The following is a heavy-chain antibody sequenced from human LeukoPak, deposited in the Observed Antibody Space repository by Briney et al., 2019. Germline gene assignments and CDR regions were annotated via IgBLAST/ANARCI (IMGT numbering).Heavy chain of an antibody. CDR1: GYTFTGYY. D-gene: IGHD1-1*01. Sequence: ASVKVSCKTSGYTFTGYYMHWVRQAPGQGLEWMGWINPNSGDTNYAQKFQGRVTMTGDTSISTAYMELSRLTSDDTAVYYCARDAGNDDADYWGQGTLVTVSS. CDR2: INPNSGDT. V-gene: IGHV1-2*02. J-gene: IGHJ4*02. CDR3: ARDAGNDDADY.